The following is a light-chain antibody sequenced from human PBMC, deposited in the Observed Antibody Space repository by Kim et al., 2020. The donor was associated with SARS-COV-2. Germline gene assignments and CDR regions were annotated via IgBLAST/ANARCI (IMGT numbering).Light chain of an antibody. J-gene: IGKJ1*01. Sequence: PGERATLSCRASQSVSRTYLAWYQQKPGQPPRLLIFGTSNRATGVPDRFSGGGSGTDFTLTISRLEPEDFAVYYCQQYGGSPRTFGQGTKV. V-gene: IGKV3-20*01. CDR3: QQYGGSPRT. CDR2: GTS. CDR1: QSVSRTY.